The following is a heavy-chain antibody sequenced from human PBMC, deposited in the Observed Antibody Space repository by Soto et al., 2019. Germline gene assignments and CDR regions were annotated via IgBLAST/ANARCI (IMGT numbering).Heavy chain of an antibody. CDR3: AGDSPVNVLRYFDWLPQGSGLGWFDP. CDR2: IKQDGSEK. CDR1: GFTFSSYW. V-gene: IGHV3-7*01. Sequence: GSLRLSCAASGFTFSSYWMSWVRQAPGKGLEWVANIKQDGSEKYYVDSVKGRFTISRGNAKNSLYLQMNSLRAEDTAVYYCAGDSPVNVLRYFDWLPQGSGLGWFDPWGQGTLVTVSS. J-gene: IGHJ5*02. D-gene: IGHD3-9*01.